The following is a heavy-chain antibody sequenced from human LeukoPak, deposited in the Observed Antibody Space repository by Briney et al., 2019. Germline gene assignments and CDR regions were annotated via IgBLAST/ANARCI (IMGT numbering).Heavy chain of an antibody. V-gene: IGHV4-34*01. CDR3: AGDDWSYAFDI. CDR2: INHSGTT. Sequence: PSETLSLTCADYGGPFSGFFWSWIRQPPGMGLEWIGEINHSGTTNYNPSLKSRVAISIDTSKNQFSLKLSSVTAADTAVYYCAGDDWSYAFDIWGQGTMVTVSS. CDR1: GGPFSGFF. D-gene: IGHD3-9*01. J-gene: IGHJ3*02.